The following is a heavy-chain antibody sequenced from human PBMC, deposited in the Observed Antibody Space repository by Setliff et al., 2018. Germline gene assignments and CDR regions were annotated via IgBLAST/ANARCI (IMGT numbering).Heavy chain of an antibody. V-gene: IGHV4-61*02. CDR2: IFPTGTT. CDR1: GGSISSGSYY. J-gene: IGHJ5*02. Sequence: SETLSLTCAVSGGSISSGSYYWSWIRQPAGKGLEWIGRIFPTGTTNYNPDLKSRVTMSVDTSKKRFSLMLRSVTAADTAIYYCARYNSSAACFDLWGPGTLVTVSS. D-gene: IGHD1-20*01. CDR3: ARYNSSAACFDL.